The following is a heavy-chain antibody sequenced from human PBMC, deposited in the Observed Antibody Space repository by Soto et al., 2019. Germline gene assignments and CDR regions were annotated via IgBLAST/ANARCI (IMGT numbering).Heavy chain of an antibody. CDR2: IFPIFGTA. D-gene: IGHD2-2*01. CDR3: ARGGGSTSPPGDP. V-gene: IGHV1-69*06. Sequence: QGQLVQSGAEGKKPGSSVKVSCKASGGTFSNSAISWVRQAPGHGLEWMGGIFPIFGTANYALNFQGRVTITADRSTSTASMALSSLRSEDTDVYYCARGGGSTSPPGDPWGQGPLVTVCS. J-gene: IGHJ5*02. CDR1: GGTFSNSA.